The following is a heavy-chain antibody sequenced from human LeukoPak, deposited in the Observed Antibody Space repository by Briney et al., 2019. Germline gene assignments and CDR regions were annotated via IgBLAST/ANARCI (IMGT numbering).Heavy chain of an antibody. D-gene: IGHD3-22*01. Sequence: ASVKVSCKASGYTFTSYGISWVRQAPGQGLEWMGWISAYNGNTNYAQKLQGIVTMTTDTSTSTAYMELRSLRSDDTAVYYCAADDYYDSSGRYFQHWGQGTLVTVSS. V-gene: IGHV1-18*01. J-gene: IGHJ1*01. CDR1: GYTFTSYG. CDR2: ISAYNGNT. CDR3: AADDYYDSSGRYFQH.